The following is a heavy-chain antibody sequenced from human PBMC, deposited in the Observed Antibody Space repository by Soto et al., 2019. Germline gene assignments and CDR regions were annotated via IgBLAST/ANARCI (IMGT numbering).Heavy chain of an antibody. CDR3: AKDRYDSSGYLTWPDY. V-gene: IGHV3-30*18. CDR2: ISYDGSNK. CDR1: GFTFSSDG. Sequence: QVQLVESGGGVVQPGRSLRLSCAASGFTFSSDGMHWVRQAPGKGLEWVAVISYDGSNKYYADSVKGRFTISRDNSKNTLYLQMNSLRAEDTAVYYCAKDRYDSSGYLTWPDYWGQGTLVTVSS. D-gene: IGHD3-22*01. J-gene: IGHJ4*02.